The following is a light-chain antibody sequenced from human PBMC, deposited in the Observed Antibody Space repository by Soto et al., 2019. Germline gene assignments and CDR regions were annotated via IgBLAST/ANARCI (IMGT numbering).Light chain of an antibody. CDR2: DAS. CDR3: QQFSSYPLT. J-gene: IGKJ4*01. V-gene: IGKV1-13*02. Sequence: AIQLTQSPSSLSASVGDRVTITCRASQGISSALAWYQHKPGKPPKLLIYDASSLESGVPSTFSGSGSGTDFTLTISSLQPEDFATYFCQQFSSYPLTFGGGTKVDIK. CDR1: QGISSA.